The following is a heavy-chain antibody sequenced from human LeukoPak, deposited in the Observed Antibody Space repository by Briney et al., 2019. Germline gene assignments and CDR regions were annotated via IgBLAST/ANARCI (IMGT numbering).Heavy chain of an antibody. D-gene: IGHD1-26*01. Sequence: GSLRLSCAASGFTFNNAWMSWVRQAPGKGLEWVGRIKRRGDGGTTDYAAPVKGRFTISRDDSKNTVYLQVNSLKTEDTGVYFCTGSQWATHDYWGQGTLVIVSS. CDR2: IKRRGDGGTT. CDR3: TGSQWATHDY. J-gene: IGHJ4*02. CDR1: GFTFNNAW. V-gene: IGHV3-15*01.